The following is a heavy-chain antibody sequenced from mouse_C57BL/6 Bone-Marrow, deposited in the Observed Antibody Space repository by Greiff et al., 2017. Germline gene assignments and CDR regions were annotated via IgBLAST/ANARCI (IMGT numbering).Heavy chain of an antibody. Sequence: VQLQQPGTELVKPGASVKLSCKASGYTFTSYWMHWVKQRPGQGLEWIGNINPSNGGTNYNEKFKIKATLTVNKSSSTAYMQLSSLTSKDSAVYYCAREGGNYVGDYWGQGTTLTVSS. CDR1: GYTFTSYW. J-gene: IGHJ2*01. D-gene: IGHD2-1*01. V-gene: IGHV1-53*01. CDR2: INPSNGGT. CDR3: AREGGNYVGDY.